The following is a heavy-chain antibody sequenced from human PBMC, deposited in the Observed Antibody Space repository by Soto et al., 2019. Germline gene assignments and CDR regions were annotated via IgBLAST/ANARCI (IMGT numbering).Heavy chain of an antibody. CDR2: INHSGST. D-gene: IGHD4-17*01. CDR1: GGSFSGYY. J-gene: IGHJ4*02. V-gene: IGHV4-34*01. Sequence: QVQLQQWGAGLLKPSETLSLTCAVYGGSFSGYYWSWIRQPPGTGLEWIGEINHSGSTNYNPSLKSRVTISVDTSKNQFSLKLSSVTAADTAVYYCARVVELDDYGDYIEDYWGQGTLVTVAS. CDR3: ARVVELDDYGDYIEDY.